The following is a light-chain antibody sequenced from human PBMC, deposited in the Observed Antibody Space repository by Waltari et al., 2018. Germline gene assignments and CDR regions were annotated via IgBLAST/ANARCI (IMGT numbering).Light chain of an antibody. J-gene: IGLJ1*01. V-gene: IGLV2-14*01. Sequence: QSALTQPASVSGSPGQSTTIPCIGTSSAVVGYGSTPWYQQHPGKAPRLMIFEVSYRPSGVSNRFSGSKSDNTASLTISGLQAEDEADYYCSSYTSSIALVFGTGTKVTVL. CDR2: EVS. CDR1: SSAVVGYGS. CDR3: SSYTSSIALV.